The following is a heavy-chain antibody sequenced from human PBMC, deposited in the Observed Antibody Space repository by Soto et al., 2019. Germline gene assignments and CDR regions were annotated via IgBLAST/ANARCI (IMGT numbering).Heavy chain of an antibody. J-gene: IGHJ3*02. V-gene: IGHV3-23*01. CDR2: IGGAGSNI. D-gene: IGHD2-8*01. CDR3: AKDFVGRNGVYDPCDI. Sequence: EVQLLESGGGLVQPGGSLRLSCAASGFTFSEYAMTWVRQAPGKGLEWVSVIGGAGSNIYYADSVEGRFTVSRDDSKNTLYLRMDSLRVEDTAVYYCAKDFVGRNGVYDPCDIWGPGTMVIVSS. CDR1: GFTFSEYA.